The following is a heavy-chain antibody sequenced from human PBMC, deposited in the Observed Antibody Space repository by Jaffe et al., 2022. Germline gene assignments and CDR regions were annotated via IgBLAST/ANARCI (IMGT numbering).Heavy chain of an antibody. CDR2: ISKSSSTI. V-gene: IGHV3-48*01. J-gene: IGHJ6*03. Sequence: EVQLVESGGGLVQPGGSLRLSCAASGFSFSSYSMNWVRQAPGKGLEWLSYISKSSSTIYYADSVKGRFTISRDNAKNSLYLQINSLRAEDTAVYYCAREYDFWSGSGYYYMDVWGKGTTVTVSS. D-gene: IGHD3-3*01. CDR3: AREYDFWSGSGYYYMDV. CDR1: GFSFSSYS.